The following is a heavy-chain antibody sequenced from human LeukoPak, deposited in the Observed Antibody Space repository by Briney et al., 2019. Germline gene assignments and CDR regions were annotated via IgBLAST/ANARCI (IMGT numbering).Heavy chain of an antibody. CDR3: ARANSGSSLDY. J-gene: IGHJ4*02. V-gene: IGHV4-30-2*01. CDR2: IYHSGST. CDR1: SGSISSGTYS. D-gene: IGHD1-26*01. Sequence: SETLSLTCAVSSGSISSGTYSWTWIRQPPGKGLEWIGYIYHSGSTYYNPSLKSRVTISVDKSKNQFSLKLSSVTAADTAVYYCARANSGSSLDYWGQGTLVTVSS.